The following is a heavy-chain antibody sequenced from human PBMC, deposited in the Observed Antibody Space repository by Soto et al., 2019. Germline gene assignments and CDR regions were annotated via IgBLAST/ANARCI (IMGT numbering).Heavy chain of an antibody. D-gene: IGHD3-22*01. Sequence: GGFLRLSCAASGFTFSSYGMHWVRQAPGKGLEWVAVISYDGSTYYADSVKGRFTISRDNSKNTLYLQMNILRAEDTAVYYCSKDSRSTYYYDSSGYVDYWGQGTLVTVSS. CDR2: ISYDGST. V-gene: IGHV3-30*18. CDR1: GFTFSSYG. J-gene: IGHJ4*02. CDR3: SKDSRSTYYYDSSGYVDY.